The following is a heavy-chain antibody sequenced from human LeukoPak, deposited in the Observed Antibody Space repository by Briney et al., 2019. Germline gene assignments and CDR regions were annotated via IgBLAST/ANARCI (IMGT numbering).Heavy chain of an antibody. CDR2: ISNTGGST. CDR1: GFSFNTYA. CDR3: AQQVGYCSSGSCYFTY. V-gene: IGHV3-23*01. Sequence: GGSLRLSCAASGFSFNTYAMSWVRQAPGKGLEWVSAISNTGGSTYYADSVKGRFTISGDKSKNTLSLQMNSLRAEDTAVYYCAQQVGYCSSGSCYFTYWGQGTLVTVSS. D-gene: IGHD2-15*01. J-gene: IGHJ1*01.